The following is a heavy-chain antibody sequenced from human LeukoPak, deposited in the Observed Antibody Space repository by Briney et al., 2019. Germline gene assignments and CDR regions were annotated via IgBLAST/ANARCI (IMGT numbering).Heavy chain of an antibody. CDR3: ARDPGLRWHQEDAFDI. CDR2: IYYSGST. CDR1: GGSISSSSYY. J-gene: IGHJ3*02. D-gene: IGHD4-23*01. V-gene: IGHV4-39*07. Sequence: SETLSLTCTVSGGSISSSSYYWGWIRQPPGKGLEWIGSIYYSGSTYYNPSLKSRVTISVDTSKNQFSLKLSSVTAADTAVYYCARDPGLRWHQEDAFDIWGQGTMVTVSS.